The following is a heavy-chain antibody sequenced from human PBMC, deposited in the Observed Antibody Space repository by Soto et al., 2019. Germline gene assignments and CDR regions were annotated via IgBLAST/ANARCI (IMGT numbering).Heavy chain of an antibody. CDR3: ARNLYDFWSGYPDSYYYYGMDV. D-gene: IGHD3-3*01. Sequence: QVQLVQSGAEVKKPGSSVKVSCKASGGTFSSYAISWVRQAPGQGLEWMGGIIPIFGTANYAQKFQGRVTITADESTSKAYMELSSLRSEDTAVYYCARNLYDFWSGYPDSYYYYGMDVWGQGTTVTVSS. CDR1: GGTFSSYA. V-gene: IGHV1-69*01. J-gene: IGHJ6*02. CDR2: IIPIFGTA.